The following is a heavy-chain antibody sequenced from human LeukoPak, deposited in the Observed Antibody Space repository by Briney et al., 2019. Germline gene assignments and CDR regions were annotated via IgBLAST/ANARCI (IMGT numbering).Heavy chain of an antibody. CDR3: ARYGDYGTLSFDY. Sequence: GGSLRLSCAASGFTFSSYAMTWVRQAPGKGLEWVSGISGSGGATYYADSVKGRFTISRDNSKNTLYLQMNSLRAEDTAVYYCARYGDYGTLSFDYWGQGTLVTVSS. D-gene: IGHD4-17*01. V-gene: IGHV3-23*01. J-gene: IGHJ4*02. CDR1: GFTFSSYA. CDR2: ISGSGGAT.